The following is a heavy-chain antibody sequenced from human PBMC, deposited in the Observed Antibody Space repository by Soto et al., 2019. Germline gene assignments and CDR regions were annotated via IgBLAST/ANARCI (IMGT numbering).Heavy chain of an antibody. D-gene: IGHD6-19*01. Sequence: GGSLRLSCAASGFTFSTYSMNWVRQAPGKGLERDSCISRTSDYIYYADTLKGRFTISSDNAKNSLYLQMNSLRAVDTAVYYCANGHIAVAGNYWGQGTLVTAPQ. J-gene: IGHJ4*02. CDR1: GFTFSTYS. CDR2: ISRTSDYI. V-gene: IGHV3-21*04. CDR3: ANGHIAVAGNY.